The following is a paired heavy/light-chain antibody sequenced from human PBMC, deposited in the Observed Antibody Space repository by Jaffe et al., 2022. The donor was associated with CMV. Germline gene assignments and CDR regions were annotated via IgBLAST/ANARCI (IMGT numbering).Heavy chain of an antibody. Sequence: QVQLVQSGAEVKKPGASVKVSCKTSGYTFTGYYLHWVRQAPGQGLEWMGWFNPNSGEKKYAQKFQGRVTMTRDTSSNTAFMELSSLKSDDTAVYYCVRDRHISGSPQPTDVWGQGTLVTVSS. J-gene: IGHJ4*02. CDR1: GYTFTGYY. CDR3: VRDRHISGSPQPTDV. CDR2: FNPNSGEK. V-gene: IGHV1-2*02. D-gene: IGHD1-26*01.
Light chain of an antibody. Sequence: DIQMTQSPFTLSASVGDRVTITCRASQTISTYLAWYQHQPGKAPEVLIYKTSALQSGVPSRFSGSGSGTEFTLTINSLQPDDVATYYCQQYASFPWTFGQGTKVEIK. V-gene: IGKV1-5*03. J-gene: IGKJ1*01. CDR2: KTS. CDR3: QQYASFPWT. CDR1: QTISTY.